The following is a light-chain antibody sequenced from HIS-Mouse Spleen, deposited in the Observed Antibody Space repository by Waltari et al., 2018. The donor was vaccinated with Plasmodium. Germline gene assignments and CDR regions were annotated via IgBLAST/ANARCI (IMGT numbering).Light chain of an antibody. CDR2: SNN. CDR3: AAWDDSLNGV. V-gene: IGLV1-44*01. J-gene: IGLJ3*02. CDR1: SSNLGSNT. Sequence: QSVLTQPPSASGTPGQRVTISCSGSSSNLGSNTVNWYQQLPGTAPKLPIYSNNQRPSGVPDRFSGSKSGTSASLAISGLQSEDEADYYCAAWDDSLNGVFGGGTKLTVL.